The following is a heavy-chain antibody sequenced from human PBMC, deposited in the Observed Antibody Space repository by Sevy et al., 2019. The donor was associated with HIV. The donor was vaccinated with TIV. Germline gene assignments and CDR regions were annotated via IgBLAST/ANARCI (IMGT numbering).Heavy chain of an antibody. V-gene: IGHV3-23*01. CDR2: ISGSGGST. Sequence: RGSLRLSCAASGFTFSSYAMSWVRQAPGKGLEWVSAISGSGGSTYYADSVKGRFTISRDNSKNTLYLQMNSLRAEDTAVYYCAKVDKQYYYGSGANDKGGAFDIWGQGTMVTVSS. CDR3: AKVDKQYYYGSGANDKGGAFDI. J-gene: IGHJ3*02. D-gene: IGHD3-10*01. CDR1: GFTFSSYA.